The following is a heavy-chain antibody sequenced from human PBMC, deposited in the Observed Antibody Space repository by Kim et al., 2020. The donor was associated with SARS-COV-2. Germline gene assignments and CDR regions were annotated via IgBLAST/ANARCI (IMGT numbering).Heavy chain of an antibody. D-gene: IGHD4-17*01. Sequence: SETLSLTCIVSGGSLSDYYWSWIRQPPGKGLEWIGYIFYTGSTNYNPSLKSRVTFSVDTSKNQFSLKLSSVTAADTAVYYCGRGTTVTTWIDFWGQGTLVTVSS. J-gene: IGHJ4*02. CDR1: GGSLSDYY. CDR2: IFYTGST. CDR3: GRGTTVTTWIDF. V-gene: IGHV4-59*13.